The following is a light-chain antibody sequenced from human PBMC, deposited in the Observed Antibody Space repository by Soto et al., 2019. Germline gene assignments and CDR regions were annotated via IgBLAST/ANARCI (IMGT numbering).Light chain of an antibody. Sequence: ETVMTQSPDTLSVSPGERATLSCRASQSVSTNLAWYQQKPGQAPRLLIYGAFIRATGVADRFSGSGSGTEFTLTISSLQSEDFAVYYCQQYNNWPPITFGQGTRLEMK. CDR2: GAF. J-gene: IGKJ5*01. CDR3: QQYNNWPPIT. V-gene: IGKV3-15*01. CDR1: QSVSTN.